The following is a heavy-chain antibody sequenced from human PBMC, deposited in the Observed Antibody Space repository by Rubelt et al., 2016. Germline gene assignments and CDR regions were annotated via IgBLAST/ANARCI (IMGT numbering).Heavy chain of an antibody. Sequence: QVQLVQSGAEVKKPGASVKVSCKASGYTFTSYGISWVRQAPGQGLEWMGWISAYNGNTNYAQKLQGRVTMTTDTSTSTAYMELRSLSTDDTAVYYGARDPTTRFTSTVWFDSWCQGTLVTVSS. V-gene: IGHV1-18*01. J-gene: IGHJ5*01. CDR1: GYTFTSYG. D-gene: IGHD5-12*01. CDR2: ISAYNGNT. CDR3: ARDPTTRFTSTVWFDS.